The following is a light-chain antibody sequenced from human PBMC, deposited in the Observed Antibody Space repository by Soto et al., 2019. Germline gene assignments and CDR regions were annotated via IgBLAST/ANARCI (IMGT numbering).Light chain of an antibody. V-gene: IGLV2-14*01. Sequence: QSALTQPASVSGSPGQSITISCTGTSSDVGGYNYVSWYQQHPGKAPKLMIYDVSNRPSGVSNRFSGSKSGSTASLTISGLQAEDEADYYCSSYTSSSTLSLGTGTKVTVL. CDR3: SSYTSSSTLS. CDR2: DVS. J-gene: IGLJ1*01. CDR1: SSDVGGYNY.